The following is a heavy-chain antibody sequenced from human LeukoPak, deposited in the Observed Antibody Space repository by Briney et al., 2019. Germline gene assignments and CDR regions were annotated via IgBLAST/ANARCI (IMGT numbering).Heavy chain of an antibody. D-gene: IGHD3-22*01. Sequence: GGSLRLSCAASGFTFSSYGMSWVRQAPGKGLEWVSAISGSGGSTYYADSVKGRFTISRDNSKSTLYLQMNSLRAEDTAVYYCAKVLYYYDSSDYWGQGTLVTVPS. J-gene: IGHJ4*02. CDR3: AKVLYYYDSSDY. V-gene: IGHV3-23*01. CDR1: GFTFSSYG. CDR2: ISGSGGST.